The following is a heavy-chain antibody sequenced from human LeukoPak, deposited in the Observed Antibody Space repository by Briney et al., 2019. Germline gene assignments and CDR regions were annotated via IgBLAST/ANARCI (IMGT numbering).Heavy chain of an antibody. Sequence: SSETLSLTCAVYGGSFSGYYWSWIRQPPGKGLEWIGYIYYSGSTNYNPSLKSRVTISVDTSKNQFSLKLSSVTAADTAVYYCARLPGSSWDDAFDIWGQGTMVTVSS. J-gene: IGHJ3*02. D-gene: IGHD6-13*01. CDR2: IYYSGST. V-gene: IGHV4-59*01. CDR1: GGSFSGYY. CDR3: ARLPGSSWDDAFDI.